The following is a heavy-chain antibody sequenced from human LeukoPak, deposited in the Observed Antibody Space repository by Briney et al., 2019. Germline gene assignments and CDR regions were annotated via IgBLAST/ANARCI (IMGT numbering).Heavy chain of an antibody. Sequence: ASVKVSCKVSGYTLTELSMHWVRQAPGKGLEWMGGFDPEDGETIYAQKFQGRVTMTADTSTDTAYMELSRLRSEDTAVYYCANPDGYTRGRFDYWGQGTLVTVSS. CDR2: FDPEDGET. V-gene: IGHV1-24*01. CDR3: ANPDGYTRGRFDY. CDR1: GYTLTELS. J-gene: IGHJ4*02. D-gene: IGHD5-24*01.